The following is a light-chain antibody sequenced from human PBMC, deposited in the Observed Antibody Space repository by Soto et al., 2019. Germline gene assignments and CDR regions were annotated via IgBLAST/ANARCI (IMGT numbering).Light chain of an antibody. V-gene: IGKV1-39*01. CDR1: QSISFY. Sequence: DIHMTQSPSTLFGYVGELFPIPCRASQSISFYLNWYQQKPGNAPKVLSDAASNLQTGVPSRFSGSGSWTDFTLTSNSLQPEDFATYSCQQSYSTPITFGQGTRLEI. J-gene: IGKJ5*01. CDR2: AAS. CDR3: QQSYSTPIT.